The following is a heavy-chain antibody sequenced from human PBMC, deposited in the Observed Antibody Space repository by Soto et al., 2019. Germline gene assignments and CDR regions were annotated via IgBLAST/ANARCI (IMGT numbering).Heavy chain of an antibody. Sequence: EVQLVESGGGLVQPGGSLRLSCAASGFTFSSYWMSWVRQSPGKGLEWVAKIKQDGSEKFYVNSVEGRFTISRDNTKNSLYLQMNSLGGADTAVYFCAGDSTDDGFDIWGQGTMVTVSS. D-gene: IGHD3-3*02. CDR2: IKQDGSEK. CDR3: AGDSTDDGFDI. CDR1: GFTFSSYW. J-gene: IGHJ3*02. V-gene: IGHV3-7*03.